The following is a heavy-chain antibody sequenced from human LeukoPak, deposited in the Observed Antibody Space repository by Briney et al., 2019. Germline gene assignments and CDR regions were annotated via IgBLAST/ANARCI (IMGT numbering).Heavy chain of an antibody. CDR1: GFTFSSYA. J-gene: IGHJ4*02. D-gene: IGHD3-10*01. CDR2: ISGSDTT. V-gene: IGHV3-23*01. Sequence: PRGSLRLSCAASGFTFSSYALTWVRQAPGKGLEWVSTISGSDTTYYADSVRGRFTVSRDNSKSTLYLQMNSLRAEDTATCFCAKGGNFYGSGSHGDSWGQGTLVTVSS. CDR3: AKGGNFYGSGSHGDS.